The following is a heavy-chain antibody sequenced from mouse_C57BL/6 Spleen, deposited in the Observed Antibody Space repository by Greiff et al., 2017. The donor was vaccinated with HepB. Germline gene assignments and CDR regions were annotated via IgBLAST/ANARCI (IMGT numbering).Heavy chain of an antibody. Sequence: VQLQQSGPELVKPGASVKISCKASGYTFTDYYMNWVKQSHGKSLEWIGDINPNNGGTSYNQKFKGKATLTVDKSSSTAYMELRSLTSEDSAVYYCARSALLRSGGFAYWGQGTLVTVSA. CDR1: GYTFTDYY. V-gene: IGHV1-26*01. J-gene: IGHJ3*01. CDR3: ARSALLRSGGFAY. D-gene: IGHD1-1*01. CDR2: INPNNGGT.